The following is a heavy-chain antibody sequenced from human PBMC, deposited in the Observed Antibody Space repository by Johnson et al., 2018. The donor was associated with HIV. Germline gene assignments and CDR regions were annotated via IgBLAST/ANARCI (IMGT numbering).Heavy chain of an antibody. V-gene: IGHV3-7*03. CDR1: GFTFSSYA. CDR3: ASGDAFDI. CDR2: INQDGSEK. J-gene: IGHJ3*02. Sequence: VQLVESGGGVVQPGRSLRLSCAASGFTFSSYAMHWVRQAPGKGLEWVANINQDGSEKYHVDSVKGRFTISRDNGKSSLYLQMNSLRAEDTAVYYCASGDAFDIWGQGTMVTVSS.